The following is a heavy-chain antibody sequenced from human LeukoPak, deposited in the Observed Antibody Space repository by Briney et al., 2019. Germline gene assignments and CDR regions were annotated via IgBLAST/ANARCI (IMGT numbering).Heavy chain of an antibody. CDR1: GFTFSRYA. CDR2: ISSNGGST. CDR3: VKARGIQLWLPGDY. J-gene: IGHJ4*02. Sequence: PGGSLRLSCSASGFTFSRYAMHWVPQAPGKGLEYVSAISSNGGSTYYGDSVKGRFTISRDNSKNTLYLQMSSLRAEDTAVYYCVKARGIQLWLPGDYWGQGTLVTVSS. V-gene: IGHV3-64D*09. D-gene: IGHD5-18*01.